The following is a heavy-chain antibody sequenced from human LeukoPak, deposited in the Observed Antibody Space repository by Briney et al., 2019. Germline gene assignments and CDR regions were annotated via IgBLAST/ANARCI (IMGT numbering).Heavy chain of an antibody. D-gene: IGHD3-10*01. J-gene: IGHJ4*02. V-gene: IGHV3-48*04. CDR3: AREDGSGSLFDY. CDR2: ISSSGSTI. CDR1: GFTFSSYS. Sequence: GGSLRLSCAASGFTFSSYSMNWVRQAPGKGLEWVSYISSSGSTIYYADSVKGRFTISRDNAKNSLYLQMNSLRAEDTAVYYCAREDGSGSLFDYWGQGTLVTVSS.